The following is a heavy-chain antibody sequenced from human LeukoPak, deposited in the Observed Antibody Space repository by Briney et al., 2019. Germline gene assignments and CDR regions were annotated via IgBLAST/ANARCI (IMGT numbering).Heavy chain of an antibody. D-gene: IGHD6-13*01. J-gene: IGHJ5*02. CDR1: GYTFTGDY. CDR2: INPNSGGT. V-gene: IGHV1-2*02. Sequence: ASVKVSCKASGYTFTGDYMHWGRQAPGQGLEWMGWINPNSGGTNYAQKFQGRVTMTRDTSISTAYMELSRLRSDDTAVYYCARDGIAAAGTRNWFDPWGQGTLVTVSS. CDR3: ARDGIAAAGTRNWFDP.